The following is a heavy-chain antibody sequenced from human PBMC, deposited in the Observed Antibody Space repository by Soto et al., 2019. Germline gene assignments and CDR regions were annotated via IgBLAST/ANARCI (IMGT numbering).Heavy chain of an antibody. CDR1: GYTFTSYA. V-gene: IGHV1-3*01. CDR3: ASTADSSGWYHWYFDL. CDR2: INAGNGNT. J-gene: IGHJ2*01. Sequence: QVQLVQSGAEVKKPGASVKVSCQASGYTFTSYAMHWVRQAPGQRLEWMGWINAGNGNTKYSQKFQGRVTITRDTSASTAYMELSSLRSEDTAVYYCASTADSSGWYHWYFDLWGRGTLVTVSS. D-gene: IGHD6-19*01.